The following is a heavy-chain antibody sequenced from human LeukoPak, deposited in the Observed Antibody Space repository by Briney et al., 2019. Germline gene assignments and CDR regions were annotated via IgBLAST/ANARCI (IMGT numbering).Heavy chain of an antibody. CDR3: ARALRQQLVTGWFDP. D-gene: IGHD6-13*01. Sequence: KPFETPSLTFTVSGESINCYYLNWIRQPPGKGLEWVGYIYYSGSTNYNPSLKSRVTISVDTSKNQFSLRLTSVTAADTALYYCARALRQQLVTGWFDPWGQGTLVTVSS. CDR2: IYYSGST. CDR1: GESINCYY. V-gene: IGHV4-59*01. J-gene: IGHJ5*02.